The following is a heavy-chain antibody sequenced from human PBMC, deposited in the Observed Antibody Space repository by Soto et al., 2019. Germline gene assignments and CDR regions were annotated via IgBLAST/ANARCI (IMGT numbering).Heavy chain of an antibody. J-gene: IGHJ4*02. V-gene: IGHV1-69*02. CDR3: ATSYGSGYRAFDY. CDR2: INPILSMS. D-gene: IGHD3-10*01. CDR1: GGTFSFYT. Sequence: QVQLVQSGAEVKKPGSSVKVSCKASGGTFSFYTINWVRQAPGLGLEWVGRINPILSMSNYAQKFQGRVTMTADKSPNTAYMELRSLRSEDTAMYYCATSYGSGYRAFDYWGQGALVTVSS.